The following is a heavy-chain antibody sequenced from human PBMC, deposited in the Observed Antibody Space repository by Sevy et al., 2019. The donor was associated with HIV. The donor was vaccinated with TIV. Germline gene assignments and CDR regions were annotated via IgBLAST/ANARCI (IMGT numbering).Heavy chain of an antibody. CDR3: ARYLRGDFAGGFDS. J-gene: IGHJ5*01. Sequence: SETLSLTCSVSGASISSSSYYWGWIRQPPGKGLEWIGSIDYSGSTYYTPALKGRCTISGDASKNQFSLKLRTVTAADTAFYYCARYLRGDFAGGFDSWGQGALVTVSS. CDR1: GASISSSSYY. CDR2: IDYSGST. V-gene: IGHV4-39*01. D-gene: IGHD4-17*01.